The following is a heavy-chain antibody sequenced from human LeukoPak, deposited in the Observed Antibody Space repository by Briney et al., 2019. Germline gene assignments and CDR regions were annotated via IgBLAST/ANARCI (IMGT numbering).Heavy chain of an antibody. J-gene: IGHJ5*02. V-gene: IGHV4-59*01. CDR3: ARGSSGWYNWFDP. CDR2: IYYSGST. D-gene: IGHD6-19*01. Sequence: SETPSLTWTVSGGSISSYYWSLIRQPPGKGLEGIWYIYYSGSTNYNPPLKSRVTISVDTSKNQFSLKLSSVTAADTAVYYCARGSSGWYNWFDPWGQGTLVTVSS. CDR1: GGSISSYY.